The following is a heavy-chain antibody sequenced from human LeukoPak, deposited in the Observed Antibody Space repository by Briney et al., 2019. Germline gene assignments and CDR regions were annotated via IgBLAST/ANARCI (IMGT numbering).Heavy chain of an antibody. V-gene: IGHV1-18*01. D-gene: IGHD5-18*01. J-gene: IGHJ4*02. CDR3: ARDLQLWSTADY. CDR2: ISAYNGNT. CDR1: GYTFTSYG. Sequence: ASVKVSCKASGYTFTSYGISWVRQAPGQGLEWMGWISAYNGNTNYAQKLQGRVTMTTDTSTSTAYMELRSLRSDDTVVYYCARDLQLWSTADYWGQGTLVTVSS.